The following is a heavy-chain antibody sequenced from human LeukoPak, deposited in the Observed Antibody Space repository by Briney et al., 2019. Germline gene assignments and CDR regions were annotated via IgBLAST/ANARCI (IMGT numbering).Heavy chain of an antibody. CDR1: GGSINSNGYY. J-gene: IGHJ4*02. Sequence: SQTLSLTCTVSGGSINSNGYYWSWVRQHPGKGLEWIGYIYNSGGTYYNPSLKSRLTTSVDTSKNQFSLKLSSVTAAGTAVYYCARVVAATIYQFDYWGQGTLVTVSS. V-gene: IGHV4-31*03. D-gene: IGHD2-15*01. CDR2: IYNSGGT. CDR3: ARVVAATIYQFDY.